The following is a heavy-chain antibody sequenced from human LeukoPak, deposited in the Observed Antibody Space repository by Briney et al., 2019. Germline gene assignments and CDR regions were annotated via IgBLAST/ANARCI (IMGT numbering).Heavy chain of an antibody. CDR2: ISAYNGNT. J-gene: IGHJ5*02. V-gene: IGHV1-18*01. D-gene: IGHD6-13*01. Sequence: ASVKVSCKASGYTFTSYGISWVRQAPGQGLEWMGWISAYNGNTNYAQKLQGRVTMTTDTSTSTAYMELRSLRSDDTAVYYCARTIQYSSSWYPVSWSEPPNSFDPWGQGTLVTVSS. CDR1: GYTFTSYG. CDR3: ARTIQYSSSWYPVSWSEPPNSFDP.